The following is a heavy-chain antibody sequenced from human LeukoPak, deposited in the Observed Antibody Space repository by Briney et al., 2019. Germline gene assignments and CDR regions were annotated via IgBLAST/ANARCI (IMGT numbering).Heavy chain of an antibody. J-gene: IGHJ4*02. CDR1: GGSISSGDYY. V-gene: IGHV4-30-4*01. CDR3: ARVMDTAMVITG. D-gene: IGHD5-18*01. CDR2: IYYSGST. Sequence: PSETLSLTCTVSGGSISSGDYYWSWIRQPPGMGLEWIGYIYYSGSTYYNPSLKSRVTISVDTSKNQFALKLSSVTAADTAVYYCARVMDTAMVITGWGQGTLVTVSS.